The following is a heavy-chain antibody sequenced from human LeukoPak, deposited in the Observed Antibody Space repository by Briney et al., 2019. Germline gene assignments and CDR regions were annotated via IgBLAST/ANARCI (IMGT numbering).Heavy chain of an antibody. CDR3: ARELLAAQPTHPTHWFDP. J-gene: IGHJ5*02. CDR2: IYHSGST. Sequence: SQTLSLTCTVSGGSISSGGYYWSWIRQPPGKGLEWIGYIYHSGSTYYNPSLKSRVTISVDRSKNQFSLKLSSVTAADTAVYYCARELLAAQPTHPTHWFDPWGQGTLVTVSS. V-gene: IGHV4-30-2*01. CDR1: GGSISSGGYY. D-gene: IGHD6-6*01.